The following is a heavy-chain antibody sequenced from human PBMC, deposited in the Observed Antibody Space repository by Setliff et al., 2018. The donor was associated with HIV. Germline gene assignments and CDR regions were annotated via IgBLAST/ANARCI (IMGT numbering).Heavy chain of an antibody. CDR3: ARYIWARTGRLLVIEYYLDY. CDR1: GYTLTEHY. D-gene: IGHD3-3*01. V-gene: IGHV1-2*02. Sequence: ASVKVSCKASGYTLTEHYLHWLRQAPGQGLEWMGWINPASGDTKYAQKFQGRVTMTRDTSTNTATMDLSSLRSDETAIYYCARYIWARTGRLLVIEYYLDYWGQGSLVTVSS. CDR2: INPASGDT. J-gene: IGHJ4*02.